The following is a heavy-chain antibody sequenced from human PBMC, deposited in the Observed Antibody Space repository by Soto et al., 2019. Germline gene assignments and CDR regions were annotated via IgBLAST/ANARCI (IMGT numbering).Heavy chain of an antibody. J-gene: IGHJ4*02. D-gene: IGHD3-9*01. CDR3: ARAGYVGILTGSCDY. Sequence: QVQLVQSGAEVKKPGASVKVSCKASGYTFTSYGISWVRQAPGQGLEWMGWISAYNGNTNYAQKLQGRVTMTTDTSTSTADMERRSRRADDTAVDYCARAGYVGILTGSCDYWGQGTRVTVSS. CDR1: GYTFTSYG. CDR2: ISAYNGNT. V-gene: IGHV1-18*01.